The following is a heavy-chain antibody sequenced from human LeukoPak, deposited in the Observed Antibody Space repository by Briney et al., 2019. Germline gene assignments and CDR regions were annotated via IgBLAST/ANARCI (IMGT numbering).Heavy chain of an antibody. Sequence: GRSLRLSCAASGFTFSSYGMHWVRQAPGKGLEWVAVISYDGSNKYYADSVKGRFTISRDNSKNTLYLQMNSLRAEDTAVYYCARDHLVRGVTMFGFDYWGQGTLVTVSS. J-gene: IGHJ4*02. CDR2: ISYDGSNK. CDR3: ARDHLVRGVTMFGFDY. CDR1: GFTFSSYG. D-gene: IGHD3-10*01. V-gene: IGHV3-30*03.